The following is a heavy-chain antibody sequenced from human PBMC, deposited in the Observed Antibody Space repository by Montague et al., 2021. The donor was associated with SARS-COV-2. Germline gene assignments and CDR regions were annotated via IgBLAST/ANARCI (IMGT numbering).Heavy chain of an antibody. Sequence: SETLSLTCTVSGGSISSYYWSWIRQPPGKGLEWIGYIYYSGSTNYNPSLKSRVTISVDTSKNQFSLKLSSVTAADTAVYYCARIWYRSGYQGIYYFDYWGQGTLVTVSS. CDR3: ARIWYRSGYQGIYYFDY. J-gene: IGHJ4*02. V-gene: IGHV4-59*01. CDR2: IYYSGST. CDR1: GGSISSYY. D-gene: IGHD3-22*01.